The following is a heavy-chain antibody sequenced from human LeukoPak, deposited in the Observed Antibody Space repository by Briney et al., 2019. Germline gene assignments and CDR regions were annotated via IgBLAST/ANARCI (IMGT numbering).Heavy chain of an antibody. D-gene: IGHD6-19*01. Sequence: ASVKVSCKASGGTFSSYAISWVRQAPGQGLEWMGGIIPIFGTANYAQKFQGRVTITADESTSTAYMELSSLRSEDTAVYYCARRRIAVAQGGGYYFDYWGQGTLVTVSS. CDR1: GGTFSSYA. CDR3: ARRRIAVAQGGGYYFDY. J-gene: IGHJ4*02. CDR2: IIPIFGTA. V-gene: IGHV1-69*13.